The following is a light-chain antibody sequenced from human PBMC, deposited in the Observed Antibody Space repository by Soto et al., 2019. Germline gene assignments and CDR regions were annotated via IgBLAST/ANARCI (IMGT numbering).Light chain of an antibody. J-gene: IGKJ2*01. Sequence: DIQMTQSPSSVSASVGDRVTITCRASQAISTWLAWYQQKPGKAPKLLIYATSTLQSGVPSRFSGSGSRTDFTLTISSLQPVDFAPYYCQQTNTFPRTFGQGTRLDIK. CDR1: QAISTW. CDR2: ATS. V-gene: IGKV1-12*01. CDR3: QQTNTFPRT.